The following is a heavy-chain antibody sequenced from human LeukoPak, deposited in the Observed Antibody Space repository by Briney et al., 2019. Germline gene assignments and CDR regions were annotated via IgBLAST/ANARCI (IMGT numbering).Heavy chain of an antibody. CDR3: AGRRVLDASFDY. CDR2: IYSSDNT. CDR1: GFTVSGNY. V-gene: IGHV3-66*02. D-gene: IGHD3-16*01. Sequence: GGSLRLSCAATGFTVSGNYMSWVRQAPGKGLEWVSVIYSSDNTYYIDSVKGRFTISRDNSKNTLYLQMNSLRAEDTAVYYCAGRRVLDASFDYWGQGTLVTVSS. J-gene: IGHJ4*02.